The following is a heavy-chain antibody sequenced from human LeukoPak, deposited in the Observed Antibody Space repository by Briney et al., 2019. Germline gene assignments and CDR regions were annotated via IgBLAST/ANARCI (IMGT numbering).Heavy chain of an antibody. D-gene: IGHD3-22*01. CDR2: ISYDGSNK. CDR1: GFTFSSYA. V-gene: IGHV3-30-3*01. J-gene: IGHJ4*02. Sequence: PGRSLRLSCAASGFTFSSYAMHWVRQAPGKGLEWVAVISYDGSNKYYADSVKGRFTISRDNSKNTLYLQMNSLRAEDTAVYYCARAYYYDSSGPGYWGQGTLVTVSS. CDR3: ARAYYYDSSGPGY.